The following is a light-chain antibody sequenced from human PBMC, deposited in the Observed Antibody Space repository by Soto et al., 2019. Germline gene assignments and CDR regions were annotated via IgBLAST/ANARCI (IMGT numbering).Light chain of an antibody. V-gene: IGKV1-13*02. J-gene: IGKJ5*01. CDR3: QQFNSYPFT. CDR2: DAS. Sequence: AIQLTQSPSSLSASVGDRVAINCRASQGISSALAWYQQKPGKAPKLLIYDASSLESGVPSRFSGSGSGTDFTLTISSLQPEDFATYYCQQFNSYPFTFGQGTRLEIK. CDR1: QGISSA.